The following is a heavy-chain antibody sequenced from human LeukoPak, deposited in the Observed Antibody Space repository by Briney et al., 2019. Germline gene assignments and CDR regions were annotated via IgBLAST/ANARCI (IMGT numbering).Heavy chain of an antibody. V-gene: IGHV5-51*01. CDR2: IYPGDSDT. Sequence: HGESLKISCKGSGYSFTSYWIGWVRQMPGKGLEWMGIIYPGDSDTRYSPSFQGQVTISADKSISTAYLQWSSLKASDTAKYYCARESRIQLWPYYYYYMDVWGKGTTVTVSS. CDR1: GYSFTSYW. J-gene: IGHJ6*03. CDR3: ARESRIQLWPYYYYYMDV. D-gene: IGHD5-18*01.